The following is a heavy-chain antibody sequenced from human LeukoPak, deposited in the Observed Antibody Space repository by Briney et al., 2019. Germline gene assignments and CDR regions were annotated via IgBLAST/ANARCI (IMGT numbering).Heavy chain of an antibody. J-gene: IGHJ3*02. CDR3: ARFSSSWCKADAFDI. D-gene: IGHD6-13*01. CDR1: AGSISSYY. V-gene: IGHV4-59*08. CDR2: IYYSGST. Sequence: SETLSLTCTVSAGSISSYYWSWIRQPPGKGLEWIGYIYYSGSTNYNPSLKSRVTISVDTSKNQFSLKLSSVTAADTAVYYCARFSSSWCKADAFDIWGQGTMVTVSS.